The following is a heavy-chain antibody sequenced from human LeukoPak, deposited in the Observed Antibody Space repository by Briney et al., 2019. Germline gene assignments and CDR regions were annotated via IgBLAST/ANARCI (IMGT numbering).Heavy chain of an antibody. Sequence: SETLSLTCTVSGGSISSYYWSWIRQPAGKGLEWIGRIYTSGSTNHNPSLKSRVTMSVDTSKNQFSLKLSSVTAADTAVYYCARIRGSFGNYYYYMDVWGKGTTVTVSS. D-gene: IGHD2-15*01. CDR2: IYTSGST. CDR1: GGSISSYY. CDR3: ARIRGSFGNYYYYMDV. J-gene: IGHJ6*03. V-gene: IGHV4-4*07.